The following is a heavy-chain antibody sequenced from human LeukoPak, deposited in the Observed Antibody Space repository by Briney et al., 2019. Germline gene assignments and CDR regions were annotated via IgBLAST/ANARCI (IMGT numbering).Heavy chain of an antibody. D-gene: IGHD5-12*01. CDR2: FDPEDGET. CDR3: ATPVRYSGYDAESRGYYFDY. V-gene: IGHV1-24*01. J-gene: IGHJ4*02. Sequence: ASVKVSCKVSGYTLTELSMHWVRQAPGKGLEWMGGFDPEDGETIYAQKFQGRVTMTDTAYMELSSLRSEDTAVYYCATPVRYSGYDAESRGYYFDYWGQGTLVTVSS. CDR1: GYTLTELS.